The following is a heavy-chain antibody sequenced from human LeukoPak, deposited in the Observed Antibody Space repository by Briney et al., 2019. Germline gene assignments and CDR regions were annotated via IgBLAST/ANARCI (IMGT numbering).Heavy chain of an antibody. D-gene: IGHD1-26*01. V-gene: IGHV4-39*01. CDR3: ARLASGSYGPLTPFDY. Sequence: SETLSLTCTVSGGSISSSSYYWGWIRQPPGKGLEWIGSIYYSGSTYYNSSLKSRLTISVDTSKNQFSLKLSSVTAADTAVYYSARLASGSYGPLTPFDYWGQGTLVTVSS. CDR2: IYYSGST. J-gene: IGHJ4*02. CDR1: GGSISSSSYY.